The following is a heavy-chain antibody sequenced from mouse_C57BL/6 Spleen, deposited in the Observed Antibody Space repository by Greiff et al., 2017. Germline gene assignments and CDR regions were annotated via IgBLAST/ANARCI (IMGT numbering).Heavy chain of an antibody. J-gene: IGHJ1*03. V-gene: IGHV5-16*01. CDR3: ARDAYPGYFDV. Sequence: EVMLVESEGGLVQPGSSMKLSCTASGFTFSDYYMAWVRQVPEKGLEWVANINYDGSSTYYLDSLKSRFIISRDNAKNILYLQMSSLKSEDTATYYCARDAYPGYFDVWGTGTTVTVSS. CDR1: GFTFSDYY. D-gene: IGHD2-10*01. CDR2: INYDGSST.